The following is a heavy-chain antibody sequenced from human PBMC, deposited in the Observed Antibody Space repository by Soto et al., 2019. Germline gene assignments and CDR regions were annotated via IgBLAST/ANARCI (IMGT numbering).Heavy chain of an antibody. CDR2: IIPIFGTA. Sequence: QVQLVQSGAEVKKPGSSVKVSCKASGGTFSSYAISWVRQAPGQGLEWMGGIIPIFGTANYAQKFKGRVTITANKSTSTAYMELSSLRSEDTAVYYCAREEKQLWSPPRGWYFDLWGRGTLVTVSS. V-gene: IGHV1-69*06. D-gene: IGHD5-18*01. CDR3: AREEKQLWSPPRGWYFDL. J-gene: IGHJ2*01. CDR1: GGTFSSYA.